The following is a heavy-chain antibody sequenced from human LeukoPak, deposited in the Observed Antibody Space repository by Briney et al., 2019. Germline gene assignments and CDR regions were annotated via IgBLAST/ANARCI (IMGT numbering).Heavy chain of an antibody. Sequence: PGGSLRLSCAASGFTFDDYAMHWVRQAPGKGLEWVSGISWNSGSIGYADPVKGRFTISRDNAKNSLYLQMNSLRAEDTALYYCAKIQSSFDYYGMDVWGQGTTVTVSS. V-gene: IGHV3-9*01. CDR2: ISWNSGSI. CDR1: GFTFDDYA. J-gene: IGHJ6*02. D-gene: IGHD2/OR15-2a*01. CDR3: AKIQSSFDYYGMDV.